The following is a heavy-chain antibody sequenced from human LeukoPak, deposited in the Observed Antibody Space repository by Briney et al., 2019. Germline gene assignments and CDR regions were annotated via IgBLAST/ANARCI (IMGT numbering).Heavy chain of an antibody. CDR1: GFTFSSYA. CDR3: AKPDSSGYYYRPYYFDY. D-gene: IGHD3-22*01. CDR2: ISGSGGST. V-gene: IGHV3-23*01. J-gene: IGHJ4*02. Sequence: GGSLRLSCAASGFTFSSYAMSWVRQAPGKGLEWVSAISGSGGSTYYADSVKGRFTISRDNSKNTLYLQINSLRAEDTAVYYCAKPDSSGYYYRPYYFDYWGQGTLVTVSS.